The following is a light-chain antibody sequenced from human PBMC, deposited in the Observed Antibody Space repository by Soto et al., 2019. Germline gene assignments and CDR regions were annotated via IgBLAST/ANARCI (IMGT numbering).Light chain of an antibody. CDR1: SSDVGGYNY. CDR2: EVS. Sequence: QSALTQPASVSGSPGQSITISCTGTSSDVGGYNYVSWYQQCPGKAPKLIIFEVSNRPSGVSSRFSGSKSGNTASLTISGLQAEDEADYYCSSSAPYNTVIFGGGTKLTVL. J-gene: IGLJ2*01. V-gene: IGLV2-14*01. CDR3: SSSAPYNTVI.